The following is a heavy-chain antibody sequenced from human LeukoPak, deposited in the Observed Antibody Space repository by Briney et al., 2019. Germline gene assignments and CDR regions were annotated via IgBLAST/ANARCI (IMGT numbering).Heavy chain of an antibody. J-gene: IGHJ5*02. CDR1: GFTFSSYG. Sequence: PGGSLRPSCAASGFTFSSYGMHWVRQAPGKGLEWVAVISYDGSNKYYADSVKGRFTISRDNAKNSLYLQMNSLRAEDTAVYYCARERGTYYGSGSEYNWFDPWGQGTLVTVSS. V-gene: IGHV3-30*03. D-gene: IGHD3-10*01. CDR3: ARERGTYYGSGSEYNWFDP. CDR2: ISYDGSNK.